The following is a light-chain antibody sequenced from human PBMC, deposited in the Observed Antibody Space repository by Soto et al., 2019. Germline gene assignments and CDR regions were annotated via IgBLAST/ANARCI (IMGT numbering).Light chain of an antibody. CDR1: SSNIGAGYD. CDR2: GNI. Sequence: QPVLTQPPSVSGAPGRRVTISCTGSSSNIGAGYDVHWYQKFPGAAPKLLIYGNINRPSGVPDRFSGSKSGTSVSLAITGLQAEDEADYYCQSYDNNLSAVLFGGGTKLTVL. CDR3: QSYDNNLSAVL. V-gene: IGLV1-40*01. J-gene: IGLJ2*01.